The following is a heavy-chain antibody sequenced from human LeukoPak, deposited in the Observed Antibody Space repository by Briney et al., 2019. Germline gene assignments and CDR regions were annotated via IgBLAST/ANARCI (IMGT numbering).Heavy chain of an antibody. J-gene: IGHJ4*02. V-gene: IGHV3-30*04. CDR3: ARNRVKYSSSWSSFDY. Sequence: GGSLRLSCAASGFTFSSYAMHWVRRAPGKGLEWVAVISYDGSNKYYADSVKGRFTISRDNSKNTLYLQMNSLRAEDTAVYYCARNRVKYSSSWSSFDYWGQGTQVTVSS. CDR2: ISYDGSNK. D-gene: IGHD6-13*01. CDR1: GFTFSSYA.